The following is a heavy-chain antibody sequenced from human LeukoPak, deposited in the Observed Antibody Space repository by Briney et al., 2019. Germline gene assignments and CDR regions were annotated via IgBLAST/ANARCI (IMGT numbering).Heavy chain of an antibody. V-gene: IGHV4-59*01. CDR3: ARGEVWFGELDY. Sequence: PSETLSLTCTVSGGSISSYYWSWIRQPPGKGLEWIGYIYYSGSTNYNPSLKSRVTISVDTSKNQFSLKLSSVTAADTAVYYCARGEVWFGELDYWGQGTLVTVSS. CDR2: IYYSGST. D-gene: IGHD3-10*01. CDR1: GGSISSYY. J-gene: IGHJ4*02.